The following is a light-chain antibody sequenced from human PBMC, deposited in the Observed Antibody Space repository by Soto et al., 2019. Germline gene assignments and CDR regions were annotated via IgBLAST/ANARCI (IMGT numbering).Light chain of an antibody. V-gene: IGKV4-1*01. CDR2: WAS. CDR1: QIVLSTSNNKNY. CDR3: QQYYNTPYT. Sequence: DIVMIQSPDSLAVSLAGRATINCRSTQIVLSTSNNKNYLAWYQQKPGQPPKLLIYWASTRESGVPDRFSGSGSGTDFTLTISILQAEDVAVFYCQQYYNTPYTFGQGTRLEIK. J-gene: IGKJ5*01.